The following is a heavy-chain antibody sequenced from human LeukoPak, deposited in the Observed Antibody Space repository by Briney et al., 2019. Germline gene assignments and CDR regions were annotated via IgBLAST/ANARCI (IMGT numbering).Heavy chain of an antibody. CDR2: IIPILGIA. V-gene: IGHV1-69*04. J-gene: IGHJ1*01. Sequence: SVKVSCKASGYTFTSYYMHWVRQAPGQGLEWMGRIIPILGIANYAQKFQGRVTITADKSTSTAYMELSSLRSEDTAVYYCARDFGGSGWTEYFQHWGQGTLVTVSS. CDR1: GYTFTSYY. D-gene: IGHD6-19*01. CDR3: ARDFGGSGWTEYFQH.